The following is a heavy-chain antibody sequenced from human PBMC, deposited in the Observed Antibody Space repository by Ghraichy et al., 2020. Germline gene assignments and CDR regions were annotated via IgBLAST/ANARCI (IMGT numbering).Heavy chain of an antibody. J-gene: IGHJ3*02. V-gene: IGHV3-23*01. Sequence: GGSLRLSCAASGVRFSSYVMSWVRQAPGQGLGWVSTVGPRGDTTDYADSVRGRFTISRDNSKNTFYLQMNSLRAEDTAVYYCAKGGPIDVLFDIWGQGTMVTVSP. D-gene: IGHD3-16*01. CDR3: AKGGPIDVLFDI. CDR1: GVRFSSYV. CDR2: VGPRGDTT.